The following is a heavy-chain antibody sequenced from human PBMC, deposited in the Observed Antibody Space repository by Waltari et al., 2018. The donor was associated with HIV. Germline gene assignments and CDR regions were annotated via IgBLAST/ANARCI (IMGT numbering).Heavy chain of an antibody. V-gene: IGHV4-34*01. Sequence: QVQLQQWGAGLLKPSETLSLTCAVYGGSFSGYYWSWIRQPPGKGLEWIGEINHSGSTNYNPSLKSRVTISVDTSKNQFSLKLSSVTAADTAVYYCARLERMVRGVIGFDYWGQGTLVTVSS. D-gene: IGHD3-10*01. CDR1: GGSFSGYY. J-gene: IGHJ4*02. CDR2: INHSGST. CDR3: ARLERMVRGVIGFDY.